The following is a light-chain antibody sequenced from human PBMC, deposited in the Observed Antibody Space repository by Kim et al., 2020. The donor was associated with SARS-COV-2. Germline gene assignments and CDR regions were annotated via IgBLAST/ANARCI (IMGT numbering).Light chain of an antibody. V-gene: IGKV3D-20*01. J-gene: IGKJ4*01. CDR3: QQYGSSPRT. Sequence: PGERAPRSCVPSQSVSSNYLAWYQQKPGLAPRLLIYDASSRATGIPDRFSGSGSGTDFTLTISRLEPEDFAVYYCQQYGSSPRTFGGGTKVDIK. CDR1: QSVSSNY. CDR2: DAS.